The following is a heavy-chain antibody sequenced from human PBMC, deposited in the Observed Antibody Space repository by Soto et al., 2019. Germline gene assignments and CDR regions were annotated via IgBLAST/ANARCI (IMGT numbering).Heavy chain of an antibody. CDR2: IYYSGST. V-gene: IGHV4-39*01. D-gene: IGHD2-2*01. J-gene: IGHJ6*02. Sequence: QLQLQESGPRLVKPSETLSLTCSVSGGSISSSSYSWGWIRQPPGKGLEWIGTIYYSGSTHYNPSLEARLAISADTPNNQLSLRLSSVPAADTAVYYCGRQPGHCGSTTCFGYYSVDVWGQGTTVTVS. CDR3: GRQPGHCGSTTCFGYYSVDV. CDR1: GGSISSSSYS.